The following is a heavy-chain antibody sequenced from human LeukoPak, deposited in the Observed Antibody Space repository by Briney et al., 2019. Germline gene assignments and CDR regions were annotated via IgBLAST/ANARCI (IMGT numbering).Heavy chain of an antibody. CDR1: GFTFSNAW. V-gene: IGHV3-7*03. CDR3: ARSESRGDYYMDV. D-gene: IGHD3-10*01. Sequence: TGGSLRLSCAASGFTFSNAWMSWVRQAPGKGLEWVANIKQDGSEKYYVDSVKGRFTISRDNAKNSLYLQMNSLRAEDTAVYYCARSESRGDYYMDVWGKGTPVTVSS. J-gene: IGHJ6*03. CDR2: IKQDGSEK.